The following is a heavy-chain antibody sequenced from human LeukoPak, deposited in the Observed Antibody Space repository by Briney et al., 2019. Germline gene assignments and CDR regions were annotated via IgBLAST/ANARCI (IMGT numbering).Heavy chain of an antibody. CDR1: GGTFSSYA. J-gene: IGHJ5*02. V-gene: IGHV1-69*05. CDR2: IIPIFGTA. D-gene: IGHD6-19*01. Sequence: SVKVSCKASGGTFSSYAISWVRQAPGQGLEWMGGIIPIFGTANYAQKFQGRVTITTDESTSTAYMEPSSLRSEDTAVYYCARAPYSSGWYGQYNWFDPWGQGTLVTVSS. CDR3: ARAPYSSGWYGQYNWFDP.